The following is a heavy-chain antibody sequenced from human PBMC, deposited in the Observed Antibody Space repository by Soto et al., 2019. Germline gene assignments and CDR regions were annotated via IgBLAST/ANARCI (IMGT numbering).Heavy chain of an antibody. CDR3: ARYLGDTPIYYYGMDV. V-gene: IGHV1-18*04. J-gene: IGHJ6*02. CDR2: SSAYNGNT. D-gene: IGHD5-18*01. Sequence: ASVKVSCKASGYTFTSYGISWVRQAPGQGLEWMGWSSAYNGNTNYAQKLQGRVTMTTDTSTSTAYMELRSLRSDDTAVYYCARYLGDTPIYYYGMDVWGQGTTVTVSS. CDR1: GYTFTSYG.